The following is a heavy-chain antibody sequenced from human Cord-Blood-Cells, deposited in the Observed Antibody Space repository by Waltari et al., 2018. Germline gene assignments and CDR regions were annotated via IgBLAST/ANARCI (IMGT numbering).Heavy chain of an antibody. D-gene: IGHD1-1*01. V-gene: IGHV4-38-2*01. CDR1: GYSISSGYY. CDR3: ASLYNWNDGTDAFDI. J-gene: IGHJ3*02. CDR2: IYHSGST. Sequence: QVQLQESGPGLVKPPETLSLTCAVSGYSISSGYYSGWIRQPPGKGLEWIGSIYHSGSTYYNPSLKSRVTISVDTSKDQFSLKLSSVTAADTAVYYCASLYNWNDGTDAFDIWGQGTMVTVSS.